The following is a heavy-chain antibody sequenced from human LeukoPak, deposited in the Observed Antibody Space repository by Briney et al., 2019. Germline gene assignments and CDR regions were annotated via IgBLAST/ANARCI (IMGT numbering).Heavy chain of an antibody. CDR3: ARLASVVLNWFDP. Sequence: GASVKVSCKASEGTFSSYAISWVRQAPGQGLEWMGGIIPIFGTANYAQKFQGRVTITADESTSTAYMELSSLRSEDTAVYYCARLASVVLNWFDPWGQGTLVTVSS. D-gene: IGHD2-2*03. CDR2: IIPIFGTA. V-gene: IGHV1-69*13. CDR1: EGTFSSYA. J-gene: IGHJ5*02.